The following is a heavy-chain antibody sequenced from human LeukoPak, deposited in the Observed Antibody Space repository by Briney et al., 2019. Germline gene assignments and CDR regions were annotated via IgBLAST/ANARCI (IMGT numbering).Heavy chain of an antibody. J-gene: IGHJ4*02. CDR2: INHNSGGT. D-gene: IGHD4-17*01. Sequence: ASVKVSCRASGYTFTGYYMHWMRQAPGQGLEWMGWINHNSGGTNYAQKFQGRVTMTRDTSISTAYMELSRLRSDDTAVYYCARVGHDYGDYVVDYWGQGTLVTVTS. CDR1: GYTFTGYY. CDR3: ARVGHDYGDYVVDY. V-gene: IGHV1-2*02.